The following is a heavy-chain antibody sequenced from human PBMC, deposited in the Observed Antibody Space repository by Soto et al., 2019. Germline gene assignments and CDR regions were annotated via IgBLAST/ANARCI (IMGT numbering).Heavy chain of an antibody. D-gene: IGHD1-26*01. CDR2: IRSKAYGGTT. CDR3: TRSPPSEKWELLRSLDY. CDR1: GFTFGDYA. V-gene: IGHV3-49*03. Sequence: PGGSLRLSCTASGFTFGDYAMSWFRQAPGKGLEWVGFIRSKAYGGTTEYAASVKGRFTISRDDSKSIAYLQMNSLKTEDTAVYYCTRSPPSEKWELLRSLDYWGQGTLVTVSS. J-gene: IGHJ4*02.